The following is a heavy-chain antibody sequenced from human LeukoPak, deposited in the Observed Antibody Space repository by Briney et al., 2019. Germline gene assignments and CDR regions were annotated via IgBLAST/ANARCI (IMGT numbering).Heavy chain of an antibody. J-gene: IGHJ4*02. CDR1: GFTVSSNY. V-gene: IGHV3-53*01. CDR3: ARASLRYFGSLGGHFDY. CDR2: IYSGGST. D-gene: IGHD3-9*01. Sequence: GGSLRLSCAASGFTVSSNYMSCVRQAPGKGLEWVSVIYSGGSTYYADSVKGRFTISRDNSKNTLYLQMNSLRAEDTAVYYCARASLRYFGSLGGHFDYWGQGTLVTVSS.